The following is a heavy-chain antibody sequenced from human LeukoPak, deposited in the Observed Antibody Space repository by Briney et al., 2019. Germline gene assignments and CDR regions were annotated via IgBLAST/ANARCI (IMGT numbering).Heavy chain of an antibody. CDR2: ISGSGGST. CDR1: GFTFSSYA. Sequence: GGPLRLSCAASGFTFSSYAMSWVRQAPGKGLEWVSAISGSGGSTYYADSVKGRFTISRDNSKNTLYLQMNSLRAEDTAVYYCATFRGLIAVAGGTFDYWGQGTLVTVSS. CDR3: ATFRGLIAVAGGTFDY. V-gene: IGHV3-23*01. D-gene: IGHD6-19*01. J-gene: IGHJ4*02.